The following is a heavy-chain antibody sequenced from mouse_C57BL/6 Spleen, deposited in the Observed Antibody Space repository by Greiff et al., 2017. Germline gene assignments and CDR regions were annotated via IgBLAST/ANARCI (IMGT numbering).Heavy chain of an antibody. J-gene: IGHJ4*01. CDR3: ARRGYAMDY. CDR2: IYPGSGST. CDR1: GYTFTSYW. V-gene: IGHV1-55*01. Sequence: VQLQQPGAELVKPGASVKMSCKASGYTFTSYWITWVKQRPGQGLEWIGDIYPGSGSTNYNEKFKSKATLTVDTSSSPAYMQLSSLTSEDSAIYYCARRGYAMDYWGQGTSVTVSS.